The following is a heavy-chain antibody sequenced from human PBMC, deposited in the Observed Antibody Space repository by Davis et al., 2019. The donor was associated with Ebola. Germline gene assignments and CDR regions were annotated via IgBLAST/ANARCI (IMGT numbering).Heavy chain of an antibody. Sequence: GESLKISCAASGFTFSNYDMSWVRQVPGKGLEWVSTISATEAHTHYSDSVNGRFTISRDNSKDTLYLQMNSLRAEDTATYYCARFCHYTDCSYFDYWGQGTMVAVSS. CDR3: ARFCHYTDCSYFDY. CDR2: ISATEAHT. D-gene: IGHD3-3*01. CDR1: GFTFSNYD. V-gene: IGHV3-23*01. J-gene: IGHJ4*02.